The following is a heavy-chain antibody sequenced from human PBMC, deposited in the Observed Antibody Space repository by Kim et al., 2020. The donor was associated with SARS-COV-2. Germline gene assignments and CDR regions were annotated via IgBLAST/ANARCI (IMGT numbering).Heavy chain of an antibody. V-gene: IGHV3-72*01. CDR3: VRGDSSGWAAAFDI. Sequence: GGSLRLSCAASGFTFSDRYMDWVRQAPGKGLEWVGRSRDKGSRYSTEYAASVQGRFTISRDESGNSIYLQMDSLKTEDTAMYYCVRGDSSGWAAAFDIWGQGTMVIVFS. D-gene: IGHD3-22*01. CDR2: SRDKGSRYST. J-gene: IGHJ3*02. CDR1: GFTFSDRY.